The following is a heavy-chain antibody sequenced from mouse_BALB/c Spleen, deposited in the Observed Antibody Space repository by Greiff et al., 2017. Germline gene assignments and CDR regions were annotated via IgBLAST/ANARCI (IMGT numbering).Heavy chain of an antibody. CDR3: ARDRELGTRAMDY. CDR1: GFSLTSYG. CDR2: IWAGGST. D-gene: IGHD3-1*01. Sequence: VKLMESGPGLVAPSQSLSITCTVSGFSLTSYGVHWVRQPPGKGLEWLGVIWAGGSTNYNSALMSRLSISKDNSKSQVFLKMNSLQTDDTAMYYCARDRELGTRAMDYWGQGTSVTVSS. J-gene: IGHJ4*01. V-gene: IGHV2-9*02.